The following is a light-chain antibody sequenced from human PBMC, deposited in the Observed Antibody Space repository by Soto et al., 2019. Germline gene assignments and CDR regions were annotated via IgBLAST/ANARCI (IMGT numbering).Light chain of an antibody. Sequence: PGESADLSCTASATTSSLSIAWYQQQPGQAPRLLIFGASTRATGLPDRFSGSWSGTDFTLTISRLEAEDFAVYYCQNFGDSPFTFGPGTKVDIK. CDR2: GAS. V-gene: IGKV3-20*01. CDR3: QNFGDSPFT. CDR1: ATTSSLS. J-gene: IGKJ3*01.